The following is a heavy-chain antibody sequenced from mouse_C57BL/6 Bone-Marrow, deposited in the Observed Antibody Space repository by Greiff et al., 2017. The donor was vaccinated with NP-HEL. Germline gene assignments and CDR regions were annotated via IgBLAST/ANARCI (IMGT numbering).Heavy chain of an antibody. V-gene: IGHV1-81*01. J-gene: IGHJ2*01. CDR1: GYTFTSYG. CDR3: ANITTVYYFDY. CDR2: IYPRSGNT. Sequence: VQGVESGAELARPGASVKLSCKASGYTFTSYGISWVKQRTGQGLEWIGEIYPRSGNTYYNEKFKGKATLTADKSSSTAYMELRSLTSEDSAVYFCANITTVYYFDYWGQGTTLTVSS. D-gene: IGHD1-1*01.